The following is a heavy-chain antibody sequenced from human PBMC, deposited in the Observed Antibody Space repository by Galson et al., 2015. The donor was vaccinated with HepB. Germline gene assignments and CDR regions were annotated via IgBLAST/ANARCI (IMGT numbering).Heavy chain of an antibody. CDR3: AKLGPMFTRGCLFYYGLDV. CDR1: GFTVSTYA. CDR2: VSSSGDTT. V-gene: IGHV3-23*01. J-gene: IGHJ6*02. Sequence: SLRLSCAASGFTVSTYAMSWVRQAPGKGLEWVSGVSSSGDTTSSADSYADSVKGRFTMSRDISKNTVYLQMNSLRAEDTAVYYCAKLGPMFTRGCLFYYGLDVWGRGTTVPVSS. D-gene: IGHD3-10*02.